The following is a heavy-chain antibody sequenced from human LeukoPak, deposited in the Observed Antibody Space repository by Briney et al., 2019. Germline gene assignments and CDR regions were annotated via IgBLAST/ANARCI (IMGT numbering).Heavy chain of an antibody. V-gene: IGHV1-69*01. CDR3: ARALVVPAAIRYYFDY. Sequence: GSSVKVSCEASGGTFSSYAISWVRQAPGQGLEWMGGIIPIFGTANYAQKFQGRVTITADESTSTAYMELSSLRSEDTAVYYCARALVVPAAIRYYFDYWGQGTLVTVSS. D-gene: IGHD2-2*02. J-gene: IGHJ4*02. CDR1: GGTFSSYA. CDR2: IIPIFGTA.